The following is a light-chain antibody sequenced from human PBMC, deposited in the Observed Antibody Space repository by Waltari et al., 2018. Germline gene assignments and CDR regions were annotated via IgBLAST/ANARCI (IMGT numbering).Light chain of an antibody. J-gene: IGKJ3*01. CDR3: QQYYSIPIT. CDR1: QSVLYSSNNKNY. Sequence: DIVMAQSPDSLAVSLGERATINCKSSQSVLYSSNNKNYLAWYQQKPGQPPKLLIYWASTRESGVPDRLSGSGSGTDFTLTISSLQAEDVAVYYCQQYYSIPITFGPGTKVDIK. CDR2: WAS. V-gene: IGKV4-1*01.